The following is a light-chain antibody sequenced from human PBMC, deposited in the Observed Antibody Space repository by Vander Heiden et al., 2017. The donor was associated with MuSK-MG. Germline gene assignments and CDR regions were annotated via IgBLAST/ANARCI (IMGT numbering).Light chain of an antibody. V-gene: IGLV3-1*01. Sequence: SYELTQPPSVSVSPGQTASITCSGDKLGDKYACWYQQKPGQSPVLVIYQGSKRPSGIPERFSGSSSGNTATLTISGTQAMDEADYYCQAWDSSTYWVFGGGTKLTVL. CDR1: KLGDKY. J-gene: IGLJ3*02. CDR2: QGS. CDR3: QAWDSSTYWV.